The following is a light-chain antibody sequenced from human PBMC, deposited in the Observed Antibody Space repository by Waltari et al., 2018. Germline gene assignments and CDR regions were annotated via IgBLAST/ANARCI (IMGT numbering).Light chain of an antibody. CDR3: QTGGHGTWV. CDR1: SGHSSNG. V-gene: IGLV4-69*01. CDR2: VNSDGSH. J-gene: IGLJ3*02. Sequence: QLVLTQSPSASASLGASVKPTCTLSSGHSSNGIAWLQQQPEKGPRYLMKVNSDGSHSKGDKIPDRFSGSSSGTEHYLTISSLQSEDEADYYCQTGGHGTWVFGGGTKLTVL.